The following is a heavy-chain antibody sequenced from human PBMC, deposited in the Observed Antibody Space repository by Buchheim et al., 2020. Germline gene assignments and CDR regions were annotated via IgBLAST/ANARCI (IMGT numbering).Heavy chain of an antibody. Sequence: QVQLVQSGAEVKKPGSSVKVSCKASGGTFSSYAISWVRQAPGQGLEWMGRIIPILGIANYAQKFQGRVPITADKSTNTAYMELSSLRSEDTAVYYCARDSTVYYYDSSGYCNYWGQGTL. CDR3: ARDSTVYYYDSSGYCNY. D-gene: IGHD3-22*01. CDR1: GGTFSSYA. V-gene: IGHV1-69*04. J-gene: IGHJ4*02. CDR2: IIPILGIA.